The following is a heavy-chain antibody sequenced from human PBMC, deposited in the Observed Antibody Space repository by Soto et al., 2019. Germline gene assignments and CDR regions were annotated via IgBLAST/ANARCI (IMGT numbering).Heavy chain of an antibody. V-gene: IGHV1-18*01. CDR1: GYTFTGYG. CDR2: ISAYNGNT. D-gene: IGHD1-1*01. J-gene: IGHJ4*02. CDR3: ARSRVELEPIGY. Sequence: VASVKVACKASGYTFTGYGISWVRQAPGQGLEWMGWISAYNGNTNYAQKLQGRVTMTTDTSTSTAYMELRSRRSDDTAVYYCARSRVELEPIGYWRQGTLVTVSS.